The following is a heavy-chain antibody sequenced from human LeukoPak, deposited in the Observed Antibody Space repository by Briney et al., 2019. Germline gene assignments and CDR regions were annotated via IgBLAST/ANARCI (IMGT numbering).Heavy chain of an antibody. CDR1: GDSISSSTYY. J-gene: IGHJ1*01. V-gene: IGHV4-39*01. CDR3: ARHGIPTYYYDRSGNYYPEYFQH. Sequence: PSETLSLTCTVSGDSISSSTYYWGWIRQPPGKGLEWIGSIYSSGNTYSSPSLKSRVSMSVDTSTNQFSLRLSSVTAADTAVYYCARHGIPTYYYDRSGNYYPEYFQHWGQGTLVTVSS. D-gene: IGHD3-22*01. CDR2: IYSSGNT.